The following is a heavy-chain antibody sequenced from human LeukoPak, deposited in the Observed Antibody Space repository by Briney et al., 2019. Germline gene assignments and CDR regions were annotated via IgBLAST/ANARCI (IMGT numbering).Heavy chain of an antibody. CDR3: ARPGYCSSTSCYTVGNY. D-gene: IGHD2-2*02. Sequence: ASVKVSCKASGYTFISYGINWVRQAPGQGLEWMGWINTNTGNPTYAQGFTGRFVLSLDTSVNTAYLQISGLKAEDTAVYYCARPGYCSSTSCYTVGNYWGQGALVTVSS. CDR2: INTNTGNP. CDR1: GYTFISYG. J-gene: IGHJ4*02. V-gene: IGHV7-4-1*02.